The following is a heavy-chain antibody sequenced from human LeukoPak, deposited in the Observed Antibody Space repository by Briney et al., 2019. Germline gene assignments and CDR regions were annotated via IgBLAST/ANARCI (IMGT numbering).Heavy chain of an antibody. Sequence: KPSETLSLTCTVSGGSISSSSYYWGWIRQPPGKGLEWIGSIYYSGSTYYNPSLKSRVTISADTSKNQFSLKLSSVTAADTAVYYCARLQSRAARPSFDYWGQGTLVTVSS. D-gene: IGHD6-6*01. CDR3: ARLQSRAARPSFDY. V-gene: IGHV4-39*01. J-gene: IGHJ4*02. CDR2: IYYSGST. CDR1: GGSISSSSYY.